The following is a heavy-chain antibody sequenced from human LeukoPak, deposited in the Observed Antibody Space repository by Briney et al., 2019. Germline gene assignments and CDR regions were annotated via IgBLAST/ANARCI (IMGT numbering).Heavy chain of an antibody. D-gene: IGHD3-9*01. Sequence: GGSLRLSCPASGFTFSNYAMSWVRQAPGEGMEWVSAMVGSGGSTYYADSVKGRSTISRDNPKNTLYLQMNSLRAEDTAVYYCAKWGDYDILTGYYDSDYWGQGTLVTVSS. J-gene: IGHJ4*02. V-gene: IGHV3-23*01. CDR1: GFTFSNYA. CDR2: MVGSGGST. CDR3: AKWGDYDILTGYYDSDY.